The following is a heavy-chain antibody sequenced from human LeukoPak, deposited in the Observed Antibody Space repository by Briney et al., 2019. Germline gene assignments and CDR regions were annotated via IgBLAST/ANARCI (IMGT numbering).Heavy chain of an antibody. CDR1: GFTLSSNY. V-gene: IGHV3-66*01. J-gene: IGHJ4*02. Sequence: GGSLRLSCAASGFTLSSNYMSWVRQAPGKGLEGVSVIYSGAGTYYADSVKGRFTISRDNSKNTLYLQMNSLRVEDTAVYDCARDSSGPAYWGQGTLVTVSS. CDR2: IYSGAGT. D-gene: IGHD6-19*01. CDR3: ARDSSGPAY.